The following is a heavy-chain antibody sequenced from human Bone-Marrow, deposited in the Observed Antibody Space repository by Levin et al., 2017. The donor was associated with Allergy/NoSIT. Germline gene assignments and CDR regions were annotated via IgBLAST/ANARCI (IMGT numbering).Heavy chain of an antibody. J-gene: IGHJ4*02. CDR3: ARGVVVTPYFDY. V-gene: IGHV4-39*07. Sequence: GSLRLSCTVSGGSISSSSYYWGWIRQPPGKGLEWIGSIYYSGSTYYNPSLKSRVTISVDTSKNQFSLKLSSVTAADTAVYYCARGVVVTPYFDYWGQGTLVTVSA. D-gene: IGHD3-22*01. CDR1: GGSISSSSYY. CDR2: IYYSGST.